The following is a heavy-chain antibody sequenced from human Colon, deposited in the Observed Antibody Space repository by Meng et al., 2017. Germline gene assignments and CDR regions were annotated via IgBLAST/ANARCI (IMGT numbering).Heavy chain of an antibody. CDR1: GFTFSSYE. V-gene: IGHV3-48*03. D-gene: IGHD4-23*01. J-gene: IGHJ4*02. Sequence: GESLKISCAASGFTFSSYEMNRVRQAPGKGLEWMSYISSSGDTMYYADSVKGRFTISRDNANNSLYLQMNSLRAEDTAVYYCARVKGLRWHYFDYWGQGTLVTVSS. CDR3: ARVKGLRWHYFDY. CDR2: ISSSGDTM.